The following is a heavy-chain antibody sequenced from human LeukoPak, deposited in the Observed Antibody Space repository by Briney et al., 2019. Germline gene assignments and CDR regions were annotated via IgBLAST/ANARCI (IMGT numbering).Heavy chain of an antibody. Sequence: GGTLRLSCTVSGFTVSSNSMSWVRHAPGKGLVWGSFIYSENTQYQDSGRGRITISRDNTKNNLYLQMNSLRAEDTAVYYCARRAGAYSHPYDYWGQGTLVTVSS. CDR3: ARRAGAYSHPYDY. V-gene: IGHV3-53*01. CDR1: GFTVSSNS. CDR2: IYSENT. D-gene: IGHD4/OR15-4a*01. J-gene: IGHJ4*02.